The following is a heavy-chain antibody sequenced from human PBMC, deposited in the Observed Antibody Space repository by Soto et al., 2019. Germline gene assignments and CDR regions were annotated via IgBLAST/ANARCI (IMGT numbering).Heavy chain of an antibody. V-gene: IGHV3-13*01. CDR3: ARRIKQLVNNWFDP. J-gene: IGHJ5*02. CDR2: IGTAGDT. Sequence: SGGSLRLSCAASGFTFSSYDMHWVRQATGKGLEWVSAIGTAGDTYYPGSVKGRFTISRENAKNSLYLQMNSLRAGDTAVYYCARRIKQLVNNWFDPWGQGTLVTVSS. CDR1: GFTFSSYD. D-gene: IGHD6-13*01.